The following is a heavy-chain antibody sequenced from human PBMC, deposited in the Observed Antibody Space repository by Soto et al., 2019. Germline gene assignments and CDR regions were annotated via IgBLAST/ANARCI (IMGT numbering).Heavy chain of an antibody. Sequence: SVKVSCKASGGSFSSYAISWVRQAPGQGLEWMGGIIPIFGTANYAQKFQDRVTITADESTSTAYMELSSLRSEDTAVYYCARTLGYCTNGVCYDWFDPWGQGTLVTVSS. CDR3: ARTLGYCTNGVCYDWFDP. J-gene: IGHJ5*02. V-gene: IGHV1-69*13. CDR2: IIPIFGTA. CDR1: GGSFSSYA. D-gene: IGHD2-8*01.